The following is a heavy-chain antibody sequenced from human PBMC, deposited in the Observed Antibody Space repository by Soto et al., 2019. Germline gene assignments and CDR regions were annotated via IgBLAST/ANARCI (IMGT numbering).Heavy chain of an antibody. Sequence: QVQLQQWGAGLLKPSETLSLTCAVYGGSFSGYYWTWIRQPPGTGLEWIWEINHSGSTTYNPSLNSRVTISLDTPKNQFSLHRTSVTAADTAVYYCARDKITGLFDYWGQGTLVTVSS. CDR3: ARDKITGLFDY. D-gene: IGHD2-8*02. J-gene: IGHJ4*02. CDR1: GGSFSGYY. V-gene: IGHV4-34*01. CDR2: INHSGST.